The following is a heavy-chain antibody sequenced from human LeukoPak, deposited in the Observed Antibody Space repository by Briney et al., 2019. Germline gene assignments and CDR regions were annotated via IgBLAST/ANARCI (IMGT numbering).Heavy chain of an antibody. Sequence: GGSLRLSCAASGFTFSSYSMNWVRQAPGKGLEWVSSISSSSSYIYYADSVKGRFTISRDNAKNSLYLQMNSLRAEDTAVYYCARDRAMITFGGVIANPDAFDIWGQGTMVTVSS. V-gene: IGHV3-21*01. J-gene: IGHJ3*02. D-gene: IGHD3-16*02. CDR3: ARDRAMITFGGVIANPDAFDI. CDR1: GFTFSSYS. CDR2: ISSSSSYI.